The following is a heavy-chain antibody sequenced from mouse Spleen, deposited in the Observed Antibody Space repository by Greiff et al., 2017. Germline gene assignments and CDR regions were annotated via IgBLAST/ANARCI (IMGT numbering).Heavy chain of an antibody. V-gene: IGHV1-42*01. CDR3: ARWRLGFAY. Sequence: VQLQQSGPELVKPGASVKISCKASGYSFTGYYMNWVKQSPEKSLEWIGEINPSTGGTTYNQKFKAKATLTVDKSSSTAYMQLKSLTSEDSAVYYCARWRLGFAYWGQGTLVTVSA. CDR1: GYSFTGYY. CDR2: INPSTGGT. D-gene: IGHD4-1*01. J-gene: IGHJ3*01.